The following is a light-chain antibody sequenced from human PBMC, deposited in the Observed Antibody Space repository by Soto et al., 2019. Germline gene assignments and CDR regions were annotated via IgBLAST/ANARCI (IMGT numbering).Light chain of an antibody. CDR2: EVS. V-gene: IGLV2-14*01. CDR1: SSDVGGYNY. J-gene: IGLJ1*01. Sequence: SALTQPASVSGSPGQSITISCTGTSSDVGGYNYVSWYQQHAGEAPKFMIYEVSNRPSGVSNRFSGSKSGNTASLTISGLQAEDEADYYCSSYTSASSFYVFGTGTKVTVL. CDR3: SSYTSASSFYV.